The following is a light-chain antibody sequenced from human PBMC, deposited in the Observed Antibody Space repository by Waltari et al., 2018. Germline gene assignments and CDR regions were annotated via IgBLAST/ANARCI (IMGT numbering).Light chain of an antibody. V-gene: IGLV1-44*01. CDR2: SKN. CDR1: SANIGSNP. J-gene: IGLJ1*01. CDR3: AAWDDSLTSFV. Sequence: QSVLTQPPSVSGTPGQRVTISCSGSSANIGSNPVTWYHQLPGTAPKVLIYSKNLRPSGVPDRFAGSKSGTSASLAISGLQSEDEADYYCAAWDDSLTSFVFGSGTTVTVL.